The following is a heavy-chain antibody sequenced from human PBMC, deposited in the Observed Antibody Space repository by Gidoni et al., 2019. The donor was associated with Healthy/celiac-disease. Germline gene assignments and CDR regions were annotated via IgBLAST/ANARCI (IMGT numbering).Heavy chain of an antibody. D-gene: IGHD6-6*01. CDR2: IIPSFGTA. CDR1: GGTFSSYA. J-gene: IGHJ4*02. CDR3: ARGISSSGFDY. V-gene: IGHV1-69*01. Sequence: QVQLVQSGAEVKKPGSSVTVSCQASGGTFSSYAISWVRQAPGQGLEWMGGIIPSFGTANDAQKFQGRVTITADESTSTAYMELSSLRSEDTAVYYCARGISSSGFDYWGQGTLVTVSS.